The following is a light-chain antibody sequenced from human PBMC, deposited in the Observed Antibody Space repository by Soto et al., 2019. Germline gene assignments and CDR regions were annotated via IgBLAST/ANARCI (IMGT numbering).Light chain of an antibody. V-gene: IGLV1-44*01. Sequence: QSVLTQPPLASGTPGQRITISCSGSSSNIGSHSVNWYQQLPGTAPKLLIYRSSQRPSGVPDRFSGSKSGTSASLAISGLQSGDEADYYCTLCDARLNGPVFGGGTKHTVL. CDR2: RSS. J-gene: IGLJ3*02. CDR1: SSNIGSHS. CDR3: TLCDARLNGPV.